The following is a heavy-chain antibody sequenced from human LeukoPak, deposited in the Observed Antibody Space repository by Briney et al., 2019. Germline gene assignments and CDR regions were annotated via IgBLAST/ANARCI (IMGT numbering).Heavy chain of an antibody. J-gene: IGHJ4*02. Sequence: ASVNVSRKVSGYTLTELSMHWVRPAPGKGLAWVGGFDPEDGETIYAQKFQGRVTMTEDTSTDTAYMELSSLRSEDTAVYDCATESKRYSSPDYWGQGTLATVSS. D-gene: IGHD6-13*01. CDR2: FDPEDGET. CDR1: GYTLTELS. V-gene: IGHV1-24*01. CDR3: ATESKRYSSPDY.